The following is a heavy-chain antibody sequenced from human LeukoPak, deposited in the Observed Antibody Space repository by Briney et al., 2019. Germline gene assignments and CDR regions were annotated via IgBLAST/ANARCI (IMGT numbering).Heavy chain of an antibody. J-gene: IGHJ6*02. CDR2: IKQDGSEK. V-gene: IGHV3-7*01. Sequence: GGSLRLSCAASGFTFSSYWMSWVRQAPGKGLEWVANIKQDGSEKYYVDSVKGRFTISRDNAKNSLYLQMNSLRAEDTAVYYCAREIAALGSSWYYYYGMDVWGQGTTVTVSS. CDR1: GFTFSSYW. CDR3: AREIAALGSSWYYYYGMDV. D-gene: IGHD6-13*01.